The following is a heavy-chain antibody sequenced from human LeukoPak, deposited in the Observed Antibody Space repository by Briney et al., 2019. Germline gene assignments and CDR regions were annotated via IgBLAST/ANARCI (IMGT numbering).Heavy chain of an antibody. CDR2: ISSSGGTI. Sequence: GGSLRLSCAASGFTFSDYYMSWIRQAPGKGLEWISYISSSGGTIYYADSVKGRFTISRDNAKNSLYLQMSSLRAEDAAVYYCAGSGSSSASNWFDLWGQGTLVSVSS. CDR1: GFTFSDYY. CDR3: AGSGSSSASNWFDL. D-gene: IGHD2-15*01. V-gene: IGHV3-11*01. J-gene: IGHJ5*02.